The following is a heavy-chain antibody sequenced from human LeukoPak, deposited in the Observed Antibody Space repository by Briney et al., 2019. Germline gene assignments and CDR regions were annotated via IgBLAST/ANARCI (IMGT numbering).Heavy chain of an antibody. CDR2: IYYSGST. CDR3: ASLVSNHFDY. Sequence: SETLSLTCTVSGGSISSSSYYWGWIRQPPGKGLEWIGSIYYSGSTYYNPSLKSRVTISVDTSKNQFSLKLSSVTAADTAVYYCASLVSNHFDYWGQGTLVTVSS. J-gene: IGHJ4*02. D-gene: IGHD4-11*01. CDR1: GGSISSSSYY. V-gene: IGHV4-39*01.